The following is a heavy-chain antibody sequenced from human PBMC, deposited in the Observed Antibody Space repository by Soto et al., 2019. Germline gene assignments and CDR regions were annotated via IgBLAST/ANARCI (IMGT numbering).Heavy chain of an antibody. CDR3: AGSPERSMFDY. CDR1: GGSVSGGGYY. V-gene: IGHV4-31*03. D-gene: IGHD1-26*01. J-gene: IGHJ4*02. Sequence: QVQLQESGPGLVKPSQTLSLTCSVSGGSVSGGGYYWSWIRQLTGKGLEWIGYIYHTGNAFYNPSLKSRVTILLDTSKSQFSLKLTSVTAADTAMYYCAGSPERSMFDYWGQGTLVTVSS. CDR2: IYHTGNA.